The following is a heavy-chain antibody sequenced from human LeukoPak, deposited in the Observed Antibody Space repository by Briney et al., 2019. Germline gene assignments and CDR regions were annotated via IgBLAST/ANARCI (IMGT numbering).Heavy chain of an antibody. CDR2: IRYDGSNK. J-gene: IGHJ6*03. Sequence: HPGGSLRLSCAASGFTFSSYGMHWVRQAPGKGLEWVAFIRYDGSNKYYADSVKGRFTISRDNSKNTLYLQMNSLRAEDTAVYYCAKGRGSLPSRYYYMDVWGKGTTVTVSS. V-gene: IGHV3-30*02. CDR3: AKGRGSLPSRYYYMDV. CDR1: GFTFSSYG. D-gene: IGHD1-26*01.